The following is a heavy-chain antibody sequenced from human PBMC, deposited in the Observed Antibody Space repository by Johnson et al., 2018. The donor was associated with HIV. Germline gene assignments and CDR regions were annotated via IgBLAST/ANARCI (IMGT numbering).Heavy chain of an antibody. V-gene: IGHV3-23*04. Sequence: VQLVESGGGLVQPGGSLRLSCAASGFTFSSYAMNWVRQAPGKGLEWVSGISGSGGSTYYADSVMGRFTISRDNSKNTVFLQMNSLRAEDTAVYYCARDRARDAFDVWGQGTMVTVSS. CDR1: GFTFSSYA. CDR3: ARDRARDAFDV. J-gene: IGHJ3*01. CDR2: ISGSGGST.